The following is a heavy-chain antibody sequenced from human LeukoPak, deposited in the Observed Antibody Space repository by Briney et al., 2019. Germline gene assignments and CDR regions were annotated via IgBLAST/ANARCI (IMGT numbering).Heavy chain of an antibody. V-gene: IGHV3-23*01. CDR3: AKAVGVIYMGIDF. CDR2: IRGSAGNA. CDR1: GFIFSNNG. J-gene: IGHJ4*02. D-gene: IGHD2-21*01. Sequence: GGTLRLSCAASGFIFSNNGMSWVRQAPGRGLEWVSSIRGSAGNAYYADSVKGRFTISRDDSTNTLYLQMSSLRAEGTAMYYCAKAVGVIYMGIDFWGQGALSPSPQ.